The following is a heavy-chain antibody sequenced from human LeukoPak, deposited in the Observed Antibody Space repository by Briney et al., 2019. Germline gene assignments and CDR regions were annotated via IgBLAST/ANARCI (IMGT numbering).Heavy chain of an antibody. CDR1: GFTFDDYA. CDR2: ISWNSGSI. CDR3: ARDKVVGYGSGSYSAFDI. D-gene: IGHD3-10*01. J-gene: IGHJ3*02. Sequence: GGSLRLSCAASGFTFDDYAMHWVRQAPGKGLEWVSGISWNSGSIGYADSVRGRFTISRDNAKNSLYLQMNSLRAEDTAVYYCARDKVVGYGSGSYSAFDIWGQGTMVTVSS. V-gene: IGHV3-9*01.